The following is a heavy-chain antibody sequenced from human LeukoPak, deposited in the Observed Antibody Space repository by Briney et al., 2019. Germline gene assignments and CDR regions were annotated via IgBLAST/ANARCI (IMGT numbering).Heavy chain of an antibody. D-gene: IGHD3-22*01. CDR1: GGSLNDFY. J-gene: IGHJ4*02. Sequence: SETLSLNCAVYGGSLNDFYWTWIRQSPGKGLEWIGEINHRGVTNSNPSLKSRVTLSLDTSQNQFSLRLTSVTAADTAVYYCARRLRQILYYYDSSGYYFDYWGQGTLVTVSS. V-gene: IGHV4-34*01. CDR3: ARRLRQILYYYDSSGYYFDY. CDR2: INHRGVT.